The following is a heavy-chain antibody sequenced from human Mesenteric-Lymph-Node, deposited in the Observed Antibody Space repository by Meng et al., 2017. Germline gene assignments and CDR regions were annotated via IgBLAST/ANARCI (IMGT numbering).Heavy chain of an antibody. D-gene: IGHD3-22*01. V-gene: IGHV3-66*02. Sequence: GGSLRLSCTVSGYSISSGYYWGWIRQAPGKGLEWVSVIYSGGSTFYADSVKGRFAISRDNSKNTLYLQLNSLRAEDTAVYYCARGDYDSGRSPSYAFDIWGQGTMVTVSS. CDR3: ARGDYDSGRSPSYAFDI. CDR1: GYSISSGYY. J-gene: IGHJ3*02. CDR2: IYSGGST.